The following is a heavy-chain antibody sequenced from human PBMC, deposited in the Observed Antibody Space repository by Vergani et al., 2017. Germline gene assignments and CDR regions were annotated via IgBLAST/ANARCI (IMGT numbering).Heavy chain of an antibody. Sequence: EVQLVQSGAEVKKPGESLRISCKGSGYSFTSYWISWVRQMPGKGLEWMGRIDPSDSYTNYSPSFQGHVTISADKSISTAYLQWSSLKASDTAMYYCARAPRGDYDVMGPGLYGFDPWGQGTLVTVSS. CDR2: IDPSDSYT. V-gene: IGHV5-10-1*01. CDR1: GYSFTSYW. J-gene: IGHJ5*02. D-gene: IGHD4-17*01. CDR3: ARAPRGDYDVMGPGLYGFDP.